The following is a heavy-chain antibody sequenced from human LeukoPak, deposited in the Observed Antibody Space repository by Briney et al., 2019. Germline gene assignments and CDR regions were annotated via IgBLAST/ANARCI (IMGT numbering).Heavy chain of an antibody. J-gene: IGHJ4*02. CDR1: GGSISSYY. Sequence: SETLSLTCTVSGGSISSYYWSWIRRPPGKGLEWTGYIYYSGSTNYNPSLKSRVTISVDTSKNQFSLKLSSVTAADTAVYYCARGTLTDYYGSGSHLDYWGRGTLVTVSS. CDR2: IYYSGST. CDR3: ARGTLTDYYGSGSHLDY. V-gene: IGHV4-59*01. D-gene: IGHD3-10*01.